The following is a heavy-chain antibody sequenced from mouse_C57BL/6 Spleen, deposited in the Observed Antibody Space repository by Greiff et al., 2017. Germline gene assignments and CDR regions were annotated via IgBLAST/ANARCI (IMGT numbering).Heavy chain of an antibody. J-gene: IGHJ3*01. CDR2: ISYSGST. V-gene: IGHV3-1*01. D-gene: IGHD1-1*01. CDR1: GYSITSGYD. Sequence: DVKLQESGPGMVKPSQSLSLTCTVTGYSITSGYDWHWIRHFPGNKLEWMGYISYSGSTNYNPSLKSRISITHDTSKNHFFLKLNSVTTEDTATYYCARGYYGSSAWFAYWGQGTLVTVSA. CDR3: ARGYYGSSAWFAY.